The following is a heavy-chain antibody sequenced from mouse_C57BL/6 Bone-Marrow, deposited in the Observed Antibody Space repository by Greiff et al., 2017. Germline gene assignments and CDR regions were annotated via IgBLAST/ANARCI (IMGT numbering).Heavy chain of an antibody. CDR3: IKAVGAQPGYAMDY. V-gene: IGHV7-4*01. CDR2: IRNKANGYTT. CDR1: GFTFTDYY. Sequence: EVKVVESGGGLVQPGASLRLSCAASGFTFTDYYMSWVRQPPGKAPEWLALIRNKANGYTTEYPASVKGRFTTSRDTSQNSLYLQMNTLRAVDSATYYCIKAVGAQPGYAMDYWGQGTSVTVSS. D-gene: IGHD3-2*02. J-gene: IGHJ4*01.